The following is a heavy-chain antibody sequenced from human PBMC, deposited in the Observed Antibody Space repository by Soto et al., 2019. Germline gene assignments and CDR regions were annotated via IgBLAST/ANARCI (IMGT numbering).Heavy chain of an antibody. D-gene: IGHD6-13*01. J-gene: IGHJ5*02. Sequence: QVQLVQSGTEVKKPGASAKVSCKASGYTFTSYGIHWVRQAPGQRLEWMGWINAANGDTKYSPKFQGRVTITSDTSASTAYMELSSLRSADTPVYYWVRRHVSATGIGWSDPWGQGTLVTVSS. CDR1: GYTFTSYG. CDR3: VRRHVSATGIGWSDP. CDR2: INAANGDT. V-gene: IGHV1-3*01.